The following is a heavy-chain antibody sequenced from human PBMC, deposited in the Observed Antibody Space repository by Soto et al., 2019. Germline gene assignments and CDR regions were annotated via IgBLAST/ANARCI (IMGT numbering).Heavy chain of an antibody. V-gene: IGHV1-3*01. CDR3: ARDREIFILTGYYYFDY. CDR1: GYTFASYA. Sequence: ASVKVSCKASGYTFASYAMHWVRQAPGQRLEWMGWINAGNGNTKYSQKFQGRVTITRDTSASTAYMELSSLRSEDTAVYYCARDREIFILTGYYYFDYWGQGTLVTVSS. D-gene: IGHD3-9*01. J-gene: IGHJ4*02. CDR2: INAGNGNT.